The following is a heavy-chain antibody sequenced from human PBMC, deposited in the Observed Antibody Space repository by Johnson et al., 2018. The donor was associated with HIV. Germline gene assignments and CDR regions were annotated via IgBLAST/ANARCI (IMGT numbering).Heavy chain of an antibody. Sequence: VQLVESGGGLVKPGGSLRISCAASGFTFSNAWMSWVRQAPGKGLEWVGRIKSQTDGGTTDYAAPVKGRFTISRDASKNTLYLQMNSLKTEDTAVYYCTTDYYGSGSYYNSDAFDIWGQGTMVTVSS. CDR1: GFTFSNAW. CDR3: TTDYYGSGSYYNSDAFDI. V-gene: IGHV3-15*01. D-gene: IGHD3-10*01. CDR2: IKSQTDGGTT. J-gene: IGHJ3*02.